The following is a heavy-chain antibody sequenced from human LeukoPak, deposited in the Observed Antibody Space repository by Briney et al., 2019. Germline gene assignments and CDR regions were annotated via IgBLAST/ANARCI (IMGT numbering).Heavy chain of an antibody. CDR2: IIPMFNTP. V-gene: IGHV1-69*05. CDR1: GGTFSSYD. CDR3: ARVDRHYFYMDV. Sequence: SVKVSCKASGGTFSSYDITWVRQAPGQGLEWVGGIIPMFNTPNYAQKFQGRVTITTDESTHTSFMELNSLSSADTAVYYCARVDRHYFYMDVWGKGTTVTVSS. J-gene: IGHJ6*03.